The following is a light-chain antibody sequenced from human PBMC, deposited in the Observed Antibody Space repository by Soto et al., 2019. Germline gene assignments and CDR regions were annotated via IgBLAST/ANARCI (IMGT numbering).Light chain of an antibody. CDR3: QQYGSSRFT. CDR2: GAS. CDR1: QSISSSY. J-gene: IGKJ3*01. Sequence: EIVLTQSPGTLSLSPGERATLSCRASQSISSSYLAWYQQKPGQAPRLLVYGASSRATGIPDRFSGSGCGTDFTLTISRLEPEDFAVSYCQQYGSSRFTFGPGTKVDIK. V-gene: IGKV3-20*01.